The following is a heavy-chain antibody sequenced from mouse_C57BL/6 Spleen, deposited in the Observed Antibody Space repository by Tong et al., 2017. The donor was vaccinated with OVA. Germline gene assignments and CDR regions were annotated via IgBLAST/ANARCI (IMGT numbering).Heavy chain of an antibody. CDR2: IDPENGDT. D-gene: IGHD2-2*01. J-gene: IGHJ3*01. CDR1: GFNIKNTY. CDR3: TTKGYDGPWFAY. V-gene: IGHV14-4*01. Sequence: EVQLQESVAELVRPGASVKLSCTASGFNIKNTYMHWVKQRPEQGLEWIGWIDPENGDTEYASKFQGKATITADTSSNTAYLQLSSLTSEDTAVYYCTTKGYDGPWFAYWGQGTLVTVSA.